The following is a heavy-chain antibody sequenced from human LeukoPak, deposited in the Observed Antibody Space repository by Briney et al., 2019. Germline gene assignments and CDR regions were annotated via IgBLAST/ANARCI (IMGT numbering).Heavy chain of an antibody. V-gene: IGHV1-18*01. CDR1: GYTFTSYG. J-gene: IGHJ6*03. CDR2: ISAYNGNT. CDR3: ARTAPGTSLGGYYYYMDV. D-gene: IGHD1/OR15-1a*01. Sequence: ASVKVSCKASGYTFTSYGISWVRQAPGQGLEWMGWISAYNGNTNYAQKLQGRATLTTDTSTSTAHMELRGLRSDDTAVYYCARTAPGTSLGGYYYYMDVWGKGTTVTVSS.